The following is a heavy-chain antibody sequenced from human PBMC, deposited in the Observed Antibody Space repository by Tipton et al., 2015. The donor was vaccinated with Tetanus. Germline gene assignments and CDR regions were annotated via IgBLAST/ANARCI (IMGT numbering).Heavy chain of an antibody. CDR2: ISSSSSTI. Sequence: SLRLSCAASGFTFSSYSMNWVRQAPGKGLEWVSYISSSSSTIYYADSVKGRFTISRDNAKNSLYLQMNSLRDEDTAVYYCARGEMYVPQESYFDYCRQGTLVTVSS. D-gene: IGHD2-8*01. J-gene: IGHJ4*02. CDR3: ARGEMYVPQESYFDY. CDR1: GFTFSSYS. V-gene: IGHV3-48*02.